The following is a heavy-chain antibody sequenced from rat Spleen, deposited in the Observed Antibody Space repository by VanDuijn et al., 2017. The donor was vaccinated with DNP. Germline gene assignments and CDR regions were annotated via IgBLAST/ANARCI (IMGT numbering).Heavy chain of an antibody. J-gene: IGHJ3*01. CDR3: ARHDLDGYYHRYWFAY. V-gene: IGHV5-25*01. Sequence: EVQLVESGGGLVQPGRSLKLSCAASGITFRDYYMAWVRQAPTKGLEWVASISVGGGNTYYRESVKGRFTISRDNAKSTLYLQMDSLRSEDTATYYCARHDLDGYYHRYWFAYWGQGTLVTVSS. CDR1: GITFRDYY. CDR2: ISVGGGNT. D-gene: IGHD1-12*03.